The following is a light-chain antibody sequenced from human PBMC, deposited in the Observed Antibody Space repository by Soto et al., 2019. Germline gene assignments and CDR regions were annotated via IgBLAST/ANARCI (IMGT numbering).Light chain of an antibody. Sequence: DIQLTQSPSFLSASVGDRVTITCRASQGLSSDLAWYRQKPGKAPKLLIYAASTLQSGVPSRFSGSGSGTEFTLTISSLQPEDFATYYCQQLNSYPITFGQGTRLEI. J-gene: IGKJ5*01. CDR2: AAS. CDR3: QQLNSYPIT. V-gene: IGKV1-9*01. CDR1: QGLSSD.